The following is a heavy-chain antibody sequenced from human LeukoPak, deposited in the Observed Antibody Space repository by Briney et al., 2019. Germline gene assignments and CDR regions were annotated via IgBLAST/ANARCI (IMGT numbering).Heavy chain of an antibody. V-gene: IGHV4-34*01. Sequence: PSETLSLTCAVYGGSFSTYYWSWIRQPPGKGLEWIGEINHSGSTNYNPSLKSRLTISVDTSKNQFSLKLSSVTAADTAVYYCTRGRFVSYYYGSGSYSPLDYWGQGTLVTVSS. CDR2: INHSGST. J-gene: IGHJ4*02. CDR3: TRGRFVSYYYGSGSYSPLDY. D-gene: IGHD3-10*01. CDR1: GGSFSTYY.